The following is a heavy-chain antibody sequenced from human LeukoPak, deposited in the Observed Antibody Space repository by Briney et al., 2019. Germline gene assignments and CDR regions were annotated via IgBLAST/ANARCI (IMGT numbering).Heavy chain of an antibody. CDR3: IVFGDSNH. Sequence: XXPXKGLEWVSAIHTSGDTCYADSVKGRFTISRDTSKNTLYLQINSLRVEDTAVYYCIVFGDSNHWGQGTLVTVSS. V-gene: IGHV3-53*01. J-gene: IGHJ5*02. CDR2: IHTSGDT. D-gene: IGHD4-17*01.